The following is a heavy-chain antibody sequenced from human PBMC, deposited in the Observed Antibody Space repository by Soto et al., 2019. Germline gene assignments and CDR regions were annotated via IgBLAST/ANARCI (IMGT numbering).Heavy chain of an antibody. CDR1: GFTFSGYW. CDR3: ARIAATGRGWDV. V-gene: IGHV3-7*01. D-gene: IGHD6-13*01. J-gene: IGHJ6*02. Sequence: EVQLVESGGGLVQPGGSLRLSCVDSGFTFSGYWMSWVRQAPVKGLEWVGNIKQDGSEENYVDSLKGRFTIPRDNAKNSMYLQMNSLRVEDTAVYYCARIAATGRGWDVWGQGTTVVVSS. CDR2: IKQDGSEE.